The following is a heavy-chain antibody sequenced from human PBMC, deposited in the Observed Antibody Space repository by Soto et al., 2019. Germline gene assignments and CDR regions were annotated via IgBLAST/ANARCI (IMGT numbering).Heavy chain of an antibody. CDR2: IYYSGST. J-gene: IGHJ4*02. V-gene: IGHV4-39*01. CDR1: GGSISSSSYY. Sequence: SETLSLTCTVSGGSISSSSYYWGWIRQPPGKGLEWIGSIYYSGSTYYNPSLKSRVTISVDTSKNQFSLRLSSVTAADTALYYCARHGFGELLLSYFDYWGQGTLVTVSS. D-gene: IGHD3-10*01. CDR3: ARHGFGELLLSYFDY.